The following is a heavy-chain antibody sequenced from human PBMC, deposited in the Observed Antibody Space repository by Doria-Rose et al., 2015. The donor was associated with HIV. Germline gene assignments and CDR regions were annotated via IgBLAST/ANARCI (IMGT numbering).Heavy chain of an antibody. J-gene: IGHJ4*02. D-gene: IGHD6-13*01. Sequence: QVTLKESGPVLVKPTETLTLTCTVSGVSLSSPGMGVSWIRQPPGKALKWLANIFSDDERSYKTSLKSRLTISRGTSKSQVVLTMTDMDPVDTATYYCARIKSSRWYHKYYFDFWGQGTLVIVSA. CDR1: GVSLSSPGMG. CDR3: ARIKSSRWYHKYYFDF. V-gene: IGHV2-26*01. CDR2: IFSDDER.